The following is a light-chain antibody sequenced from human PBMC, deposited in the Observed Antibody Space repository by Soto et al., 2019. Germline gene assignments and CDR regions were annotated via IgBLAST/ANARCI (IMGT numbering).Light chain of an antibody. CDR2: AAS. CDR1: QGIRNE. Sequence: DIQMTQSPSSLSASVGDRVTITCRASQGIRNELGWYQQKPGKAPKRLIYAASSLQSGVPSRFSGSGSGTEFTLTISSLQPEDFATYYCLQHNSYPPITLGPGTKVYIK. V-gene: IGKV1-17*01. J-gene: IGKJ3*01. CDR3: LQHNSYPPIT.